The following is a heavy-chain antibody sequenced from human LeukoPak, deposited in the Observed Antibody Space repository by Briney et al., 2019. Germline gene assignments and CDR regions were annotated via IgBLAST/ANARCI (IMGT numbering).Heavy chain of an antibody. CDR1: GFTFSSYG. J-gene: IGHJ4*02. D-gene: IGHD5-18*01. Sequence: GSLRLSCAASGFTFSSYGMYWVRQAPGKGLEWVAVIWHDGYNKYYADSVKGRFTISRDNSKDRLYLEMNSLRAEDTAVYYCAKDGDSYGYLHFIDYWGQGTLVTVSS. CDR2: IWHDGYNK. V-gene: IGHV3-33*06. CDR3: AKDGDSYGYLHFIDY.